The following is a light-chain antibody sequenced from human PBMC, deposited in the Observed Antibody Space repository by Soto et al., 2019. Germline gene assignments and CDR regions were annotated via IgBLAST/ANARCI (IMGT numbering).Light chain of an antibody. CDR2: DAY. J-gene: IGKJ1*01. CDR1: QSISNR. V-gene: IGKV1-5*01. CDR3: QHYGGMWA. Sequence: DIPMTQSPSTLSASIGDRVTITCRASQSISNRLAWYQQKPGKAPKVVIYDAYSLESGVPSRFSGSGSGTEFILTINSLQPDDFATYCCQHYGGMWAFGQGTKVEI.